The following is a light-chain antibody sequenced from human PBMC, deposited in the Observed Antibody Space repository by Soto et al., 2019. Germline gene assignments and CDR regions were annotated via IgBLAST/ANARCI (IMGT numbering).Light chain of an antibody. CDR1: QSISIW. V-gene: IGKV1-5*03. J-gene: IGKJ1*01. Sequence: DIQLTQSPSTLSSSVGDRVTITCRASQSISIWLAWYQQKPGKAPKLLIYKASSLESGVPSRFSGSGSGTEFTLTISSLQPDDFATYYCQQYNSYSWTVGQGTKVDI. CDR2: KAS. CDR3: QQYNSYSWT.